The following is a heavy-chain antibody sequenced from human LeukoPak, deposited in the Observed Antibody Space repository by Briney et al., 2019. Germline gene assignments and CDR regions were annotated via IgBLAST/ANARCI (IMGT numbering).Heavy chain of an antibody. J-gene: IGHJ6*04. V-gene: IGHV3-48*03. D-gene: IGHD3-10*02. CDR1: GFTFSSYA. CDR3: AELGITMIGGV. Sequence: GGSLRLSCAASGFTFSSYAMSWVRQAPGKGLEWVSAISSSGSTIYYVDSVKGRFTISRDNAKNSLYLQMNSLRAEDTAVYYCAELGITMIGGVWGKGTTVTISS. CDR2: ISSSGSTI.